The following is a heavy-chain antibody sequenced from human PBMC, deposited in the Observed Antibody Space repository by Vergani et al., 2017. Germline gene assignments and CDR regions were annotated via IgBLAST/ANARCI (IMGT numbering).Heavy chain of an antibody. CDR1: GFTLNTYG. Sequence: QVQILQSGGGVVQPGGSLRLSCTLSGFTLNTYGIHWVRQAPGKGLEWVSFIRYDGSSEYYGDSVKGRFTISRDNAQNTLYLQMNSLRVEDTGVYYCARARCIETCYMSNWLDSWGQGTLVTVSS. V-gene: IGHV3-30*02. J-gene: IGHJ5*01. D-gene: IGHD3-9*01. CDR2: IRYDGSSE. CDR3: ARARCIETCYMSNWLDS.